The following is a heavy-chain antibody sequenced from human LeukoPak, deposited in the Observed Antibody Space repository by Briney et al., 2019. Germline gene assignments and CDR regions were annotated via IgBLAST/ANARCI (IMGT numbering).Heavy chain of an antibody. Sequence: GESLRISCKGSGYSFTSYWIGWVRHMPGKGLEWMGIIYPGDSDTRYSPSFQGQVTISADKSISTAYLQWSSLKASDTAMYYCARQVQWLVTDDYYYYYYMDVWGKGTTVTVSS. J-gene: IGHJ6*03. D-gene: IGHD6-19*01. V-gene: IGHV5-51*01. CDR1: GYSFTSYW. CDR2: IYPGDSDT. CDR3: ARQVQWLVTDDYYYYYYMDV.